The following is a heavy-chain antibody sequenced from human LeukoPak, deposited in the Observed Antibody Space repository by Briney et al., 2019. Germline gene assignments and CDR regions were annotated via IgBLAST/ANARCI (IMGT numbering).Heavy chain of an antibody. CDR3: ARKDSTKRTIYYSYYMDV. J-gene: IGHJ6*03. CDR2: ISSSGSTV. Sequence: GGSLRLSCAASGFTCSNYEMNWVRQAPGKELEWVSYISSSGSTVYYADSVKGRFTISRDNAKNSLYLQMNSLRAEDTAVYYCARKDSTKRTIYYSYYMDVWGKGTTVTVSS. CDR1: GFTCSNYE. V-gene: IGHV3-48*03. D-gene: IGHD2-15*01.